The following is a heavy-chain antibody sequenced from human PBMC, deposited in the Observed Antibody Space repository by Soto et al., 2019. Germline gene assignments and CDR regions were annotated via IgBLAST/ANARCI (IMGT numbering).Heavy chain of an antibody. CDR2: INPNSGGT. CDR3: ARDKRYSSSWYHGGGYYGMDV. V-gene: IGHV1-2*04. D-gene: IGHD6-13*01. Sequence: GASVKVSCKASGYTFTGYYMHWVRQAPGQGLEWMGWINPNSGGTNYAQKFQGWVTMTRDTSISTAYMELSRLRSDDTAVYYCARDKRYSSSWYHGGGYYGMDVWGQGTTVTVSS. J-gene: IGHJ6*02. CDR1: GYTFTGYY.